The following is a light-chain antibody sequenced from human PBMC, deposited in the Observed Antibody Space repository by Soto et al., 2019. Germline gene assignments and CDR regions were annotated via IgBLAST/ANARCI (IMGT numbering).Light chain of an antibody. J-gene: IGLJ3*02. Sequence: QSVLTQPPSVSEAPRQRATISCSGNAFNIGKNAVNWYQQVPGKAPKLLISYDDLKPSGVSDRFSGSRSGTSAYLAISGLQAENEADYYCAAWDDRLNDLVFGGGTKVTVL. CDR3: AAWDDRLNDLV. CDR2: YDD. V-gene: IGLV1-36*01. CDR1: AFNIGKNA.